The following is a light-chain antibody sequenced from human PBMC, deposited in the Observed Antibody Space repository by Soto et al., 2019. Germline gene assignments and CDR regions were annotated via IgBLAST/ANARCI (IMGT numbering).Light chain of an antibody. V-gene: IGKV3-20*01. Sequence: EIVLTQSPGTLSLSPGERATLSCRASQSVSSSYLAWYQQKSGQAPRLLIYGASSRATGIPDRFSGSGSGTDFTLTISRMEPEDFAVYYCQQYGSSLYTFGQWTKVEIK. J-gene: IGKJ2*01. CDR1: QSVSSSY. CDR2: GAS. CDR3: QQYGSSLYT.